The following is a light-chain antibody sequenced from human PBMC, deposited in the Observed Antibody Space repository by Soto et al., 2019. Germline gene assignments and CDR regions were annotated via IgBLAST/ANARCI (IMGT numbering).Light chain of an antibody. CDR2: DVT. Sequence: QSALTQPASVSGSPGQSITISCTGSSSDVGDYNYVAWYQQHPDKAPKLMIFDVTSRTSGVSNRFSGSKSGSTASLTISGLQAEDEADYFCSSYSSSGTLYVFGTGTKVTVL. J-gene: IGLJ1*01. V-gene: IGLV2-14*01. CDR1: SSDVGDYNY. CDR3: SSYSSSGTLYV.